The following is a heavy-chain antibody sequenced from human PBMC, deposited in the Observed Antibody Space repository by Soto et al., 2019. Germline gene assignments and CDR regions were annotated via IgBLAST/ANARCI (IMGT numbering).Heavy chain of an antibody. J-gene: IGHJ4*02. CDR2: TYSGGDT. Sequence: EVRLVESGGGLVQPGGSLRLSCAASGVTVGNNYMSWVRQAPGKGLEWVSDTYSGGDTRSADSVKGRFTMSRDSTKNTVYLQMDSLRAEDTAVYFCARNVPVTALGYWGQGSLVTVSS. D-gene: IGHD4-17*01. V-gene: IGHV3-66*01. CDR3: ARNVPVTALGY. CDR1: GVTVGNNY.